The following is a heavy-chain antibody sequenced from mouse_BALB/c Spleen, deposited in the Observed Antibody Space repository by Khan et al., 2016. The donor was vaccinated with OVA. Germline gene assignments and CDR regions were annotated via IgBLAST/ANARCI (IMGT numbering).Heavy chain of an antibody. CDR2: INPTSGYT. V-gene: IGHV1-7*01. CDR3: TRDRIDY. Sequence: QIQLVQSGAELAKPGASVKMSCKASGYTFTTYWMHWVKQRPGQGLEWIGYINPTSGYTDYNEKFKDRATLSADKSSSTAYMQLSSLTFEDSAVYYCTRDRIDYWGQGTTLTVSS. J-gene: IGHJ2*01. CDR1: GYTFTTYW.